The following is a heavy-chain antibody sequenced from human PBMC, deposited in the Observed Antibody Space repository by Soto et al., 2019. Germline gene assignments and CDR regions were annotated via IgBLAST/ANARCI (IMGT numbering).Heavy chain of an antibody. Sequence: PGGSLRLSCAASGFTFSNYGMHWVRQALGKGLEWVAVISYDGSNEYYVDSVKGRFTISRDNSKNTLYLQMNSLRAEDTAVYYCAKVVHSSTWYRYFDYWGQGXLGTVSS. CDR2: ISYDGSNE. J-gene: IGHJ4*02. CDR3: AKVVHSSTWYRYFDY. V-gene: IGHV3-30*18. D-gene: IGHD6-13*01. CDR1: GFTFSNYG.